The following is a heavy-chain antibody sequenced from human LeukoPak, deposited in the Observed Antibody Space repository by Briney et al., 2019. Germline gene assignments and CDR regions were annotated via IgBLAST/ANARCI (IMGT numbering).Heavy chain of an antibody. J-gene: IGHJ4*02. V-gene: IGHV1-69*13. Sequence: SVKVSCKASGGTFSSYAISWVRQAPGQGLEWMGGIIPIFGTANYAQKFQGRVTITADESTSTAYMELSSLRSEDTAVYYCARDSRSSGYYQNTYFDYWGQGTLVTVSS. CDR3: ARDSRSSGYYQNTYFDY. CDR2: IIPIFGTA. D-gene: IGHD3-22*01. CDR1: GGTFSSYA.